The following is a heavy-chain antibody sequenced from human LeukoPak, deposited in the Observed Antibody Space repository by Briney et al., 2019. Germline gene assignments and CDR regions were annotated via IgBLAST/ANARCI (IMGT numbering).Heavy chain of an antibody. Sequence: ASETLSPTCTVSGGSISSYYWSWIRQPPGKGLEWIGYIYYSGSTDYNASLKSRVTISLDTSKNQFSLKLSSVTAADTAVYYCARHFRSLTAFDYWGQGTLVTVSS. V-gene: IGHV4-59*08. J-gene: IGHJ4*02. CDR1: GGSISSYY. CDR2: IYYSGST. D-gene: IGHD5-18*01. CDR3: ARHFRSLTAFDY.